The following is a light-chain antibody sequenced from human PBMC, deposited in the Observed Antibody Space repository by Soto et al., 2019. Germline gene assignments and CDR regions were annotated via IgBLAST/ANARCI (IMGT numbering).Light chain of an antibody. V-gene: IGKV1-5*03. CDR1: QTISSW. CDR3: HQRNQ. Sequence: DIQMTQSPSTLSGSVGDRVTITCRASQTISSWLAWYQQKPGKAPKLLIYKASTLKSGVPSRFSGSGSGTEFTLTISSVEPEDFAMYYCHQRNQFGQGTRLEIK. J-gene: IGKJ5*01. CDR2: KAS.